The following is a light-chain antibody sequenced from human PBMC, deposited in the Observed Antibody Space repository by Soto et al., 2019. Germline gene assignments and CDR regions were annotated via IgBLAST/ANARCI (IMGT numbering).Light chain of an antibody. CDR1: EGIDNY. CDR3: QQYKSFPLT. V-gene: IGKV1-16*02. J-gene: IGKJ4*01. Sequence: DIQMTQFPSSVSASVGDRVTITCRASEGIDNYVAWFQLRPGKAPRSLIYATSSLQSGVPSKFSGRGYGTEVTLTISRPEPGDFGSYFCQQYKSFPLTFGGGTKLEIK. CDR2: ATS.